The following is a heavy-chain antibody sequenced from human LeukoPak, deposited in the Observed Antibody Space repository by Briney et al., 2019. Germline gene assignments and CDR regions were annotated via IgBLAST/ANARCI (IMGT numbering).Heavy chain of an antibody. J-gene: IGHJ3*02. V-gene: IGHV4-4*07. CDR1: GASISSYY. Sequence: PSETLSLTCTVSGASISSYYWSWIRQPAGKGLEWIGRLYTSGSTNYNPSLKSRDTMSVDTSKNQFSLKLSSVTAADTALYYCTRDNGGDWYAFDIWGQGTVVTVSS. D-gene: IGHD2-21*02. CDR3: TRDNGGDWYAFDI. CDR2: LYTSGST.